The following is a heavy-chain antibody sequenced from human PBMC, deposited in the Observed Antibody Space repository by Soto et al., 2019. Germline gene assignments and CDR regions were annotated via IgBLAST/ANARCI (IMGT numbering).Heavy chain of an antibody. CDR2: ISSSSSYI. CDR1: GFTFSSYS. Sequence: EVQLVESGGGLVKPGGSLRLSCAASGFTFSSYSMNWVRQAPGKGLEWVSSISSSSSYIYYADSVKGRFTISRDNAKNSLYLQMNSLRAEDTAVYYCAKVAGELSTRSFDYWGQGTLVTVSS. J-gene: IGHJ4*02. D-gene: IGHD3-16*02. V-gene: IGHV3-21*01. CDR3: AKVAGELSTRSFDY.